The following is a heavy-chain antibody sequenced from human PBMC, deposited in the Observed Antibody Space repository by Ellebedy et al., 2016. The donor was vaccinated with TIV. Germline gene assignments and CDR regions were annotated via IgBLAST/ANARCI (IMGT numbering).Heavy chain of an antibody. CDR1: GYTFTGYY. Sequence: AASVKVSCKASGYTFTGYYMHWVRQAPGQGLEWMGWINPNSGGTNYAQKFQGRVTMTRDTSISTAYMELSRLRSDDTAVYYCARDGSYSGSPHDYWGQGTLVTVSS. J-gene: IGHJ4*02. V-gene: IGHV1-2*02. CDR2: INPNSGGT. CDR3: ARDGSYSGSPHDY. D-gene: IGHD1-26*01.